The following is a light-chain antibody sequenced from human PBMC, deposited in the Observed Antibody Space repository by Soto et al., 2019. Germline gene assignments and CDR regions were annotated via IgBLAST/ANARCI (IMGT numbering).Light chain of an antibody. Sequence: EIVMTQSPVTLSVSPGERATLSCRASQSVSSNLAWYQQKPGQAPRLLIYGASTRATGIPARFSGSGSGTEFTITIASLQSEDFAVYYCHQYYNWPPWTFGQGTKVEIK. CDR2: GAS. V-gene: IGKV3D-15*01. CDR3: HQYYNWPPWT. J-gene: IGKJ1*01. CDR1: QSVSSN.